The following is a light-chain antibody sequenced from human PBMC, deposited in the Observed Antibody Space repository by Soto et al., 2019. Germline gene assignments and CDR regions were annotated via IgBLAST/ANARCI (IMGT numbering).Light chain of an antibody. CDR2: DDN. CDR3: QSYDSSNVV. V-gene: IGLV6-57*04. J-gene: IGLJ2*01. Sequence: NFMLTQPHSVSESPGKTVTISCTRSSGSIASNYVQWYQQRPGSAPTTVIYDDNQRPSGVPDRFSGSIDSSSNSASLTISGLKTEDEADYCCQSYDSSNVVFGGGTKLTVL. CDR1: SGSIASNY.